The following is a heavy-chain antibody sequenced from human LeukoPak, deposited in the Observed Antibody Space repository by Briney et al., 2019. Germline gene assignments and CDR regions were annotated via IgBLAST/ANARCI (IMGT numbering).Heavy chain of an antibody. CDR3: ARAWSRVDPFDM. D-gene: IGHD2-8*02. Sequence: GGSLRLSCAASGFTFSSYDIHWVRQATGKGLEWVSGIGTAGEIYYPGSVKGRFTISRENAKNSLYLQMNSLRAGDTAVYYCARAWSRVDPFDMWGQGTMVTVSS. CDR1: GFTFSSYD. CDR2: IGTAGEI. J-gene: IGHJ3*02. V-gene: IGHV3-13*01.